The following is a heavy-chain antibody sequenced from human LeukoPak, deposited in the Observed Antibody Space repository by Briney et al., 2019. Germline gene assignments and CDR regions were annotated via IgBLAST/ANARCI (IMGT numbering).Heavy chain of an antibody. D-gene: IGHD3-10*01. CDR3: ARERESGSSWFDP. Sequence: PGESLKISCKAFGYSFTKYWIGWVRQMPGKDLEWMAIIYPANSDTRYSASFQGQVTISADNSITTAYLQWSSLTASDTAMYYCARERESGSSWFDPWGQGTLVTVSS. V-gene: IGHV5-51*01. CDR2: IYPANSDT. CDR1: GYSFTKYW. J-gene: IGHJ5*02.